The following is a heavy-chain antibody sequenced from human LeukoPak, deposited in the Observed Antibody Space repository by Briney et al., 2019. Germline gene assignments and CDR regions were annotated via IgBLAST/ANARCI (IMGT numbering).Heavy chain of an antibody. CDR2: IYYSGST. CDR3: TRDVDY. Sequence: PSETLSLTCTVSGGSISSYYWSWIRQPPGKGLEWIGYIYYSGSTEYNPSLKSRVTISVDTSKNQFSLKLSSVTAADTAVYYCTRDVDYWGQGTLVTVSS. V-gene: IGHV4-59*01. CDR1: GGSISSYY. J-gene: IGHJ4*02.